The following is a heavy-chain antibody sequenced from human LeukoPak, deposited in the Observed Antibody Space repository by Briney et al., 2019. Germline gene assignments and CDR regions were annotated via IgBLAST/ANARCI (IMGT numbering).Heavy chain of an antibody. D-gene: IGHD1-26*01. CDR1: GFTFSTFA. CDR3: AKESGAHYGFGMDV. J-gene: IGHJ6*02. Sequence: PGGSLRLSCAASGFTFSTFAMIWVRQAPGKGLEWVSSIADYTAYADSVKGRFTISRDNSKNTLYLQTDSLRAGDTALYYCAKESGAHYGFGMDVWGQGTTVTVSS. CDR2: IADYT. V-gene: IGHV3-23*01.